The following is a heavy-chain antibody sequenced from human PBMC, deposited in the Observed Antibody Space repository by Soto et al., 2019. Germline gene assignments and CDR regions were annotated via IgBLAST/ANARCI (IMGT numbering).Heavy chain of an antibody. D-gene: IGHD3-3*01. J-gene: IGHJ4*02. V-gene: IGHV3-30-3*01. Sequence: GGSLRLSCAASGFTFSSYAMHWVRQAPGKGLEWVAVISYDGSNKYYADSVKGRFTISRDNSKNTLYLQMNSLRAEDTAVYYCAREGPSPSFFDYWGQGTLVTVSS. CDR1: GFTFSSYA. CDR3: AREGPSPSFFDY. CDR2: ISYDGSNK.